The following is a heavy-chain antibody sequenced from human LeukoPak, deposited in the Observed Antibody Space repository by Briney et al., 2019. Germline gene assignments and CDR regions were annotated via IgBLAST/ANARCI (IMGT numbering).Heavy chain of an antibody. J-gene: IGHJ4*02. Sequence: GGSLRLSCAASGFTFSSYSMNWVRQAPGKGLEWVSSISSSSSYIYYADSVKGRFTISRDNAKNSLYLQMNSLRAEDTALYYCARFAGQLLIPYYFDYWGQGTLVTVSS. V-gene: IGHV3-21*04. CDR3: ARFAGQLLIPYYFDY. D-gene: IGHD2-2*01. CDR1: GFTFSSYS. CDR2: ISSSSSYI.